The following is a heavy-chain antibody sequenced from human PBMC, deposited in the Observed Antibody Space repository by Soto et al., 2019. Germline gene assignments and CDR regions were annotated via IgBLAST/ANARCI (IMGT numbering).Heavy chain of an antibody. V-gene: IGHV3-7*01. J-gene: IGHJ6*03. D-gene: IGHD3-3*01. CDR1: GSTFSSYW. CDR2: IKQDGSEK. CDR3: ARDIGYDFWSGYYNYYYYYYMDV. Sequence: PGGSLRLSCAASGSTFSSYWMSWVRQAPGEGLEWVANIKQDGSEKYYVDSVKGRFTISRDNAKNSLYLQMNSLRAEDTAVYYCARDIGYDFWSGYYNYYYYYYMDVWGKGTTVTVSS.